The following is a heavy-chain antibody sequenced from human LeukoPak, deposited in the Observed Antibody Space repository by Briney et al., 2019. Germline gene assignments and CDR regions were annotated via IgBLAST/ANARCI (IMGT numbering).Heavy chain of an antibody. J-gene: IGHJ4*02. D-gene: IGHD3-22*01. CDR3: AKGKRSGYYYVELDY. CDR1: GFTFDDYA. V-gene: IGHV3-9*01. Sequence: GGSMRLSCAGSGFTFDDYAMHWVRQAPGKGLEWVSGISWNSGSIGYADSVKGRFTISRDNAKNSLYLQMNSLRAEDTALYYCAKGKRSGYYYVELDYWGQGTLVTVSS. CDR2: ISWNSGSI.